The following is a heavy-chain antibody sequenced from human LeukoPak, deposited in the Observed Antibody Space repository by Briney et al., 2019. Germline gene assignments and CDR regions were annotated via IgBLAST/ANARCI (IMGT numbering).Heavy chain of an antibody. D-gene: IGHD4-17*01. Sequence: GASVKVSCKASGYTFTGYYMHWVRQALGQGLEWMGRINPNSGGTNYAQKFQGRVTMTRDTSISTAYMELSRLRSDDTAVYYCARTTVTGSDRDYWGQGTLVTVSS. CDR3: ARTTVTGSDRDY. V-gene: IGHV1-2*06. CDR1: GYTFTGYY. J-gene: IGHJ4*02. CDR2: INPNSGGT.